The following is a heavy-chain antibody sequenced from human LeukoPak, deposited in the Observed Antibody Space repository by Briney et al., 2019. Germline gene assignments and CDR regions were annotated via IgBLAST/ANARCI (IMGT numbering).Heavy chain of an antibody. Sequence: SETLSLTCAVYGGSFSGYYWSWIRQPPGKGLEWIAEINHSGSTNYNPFLKSRVTISVDTSKNQFSLKLSSVTAADTAVYYCARGRSFSGWFDPWGQGTLVTVSS. CDR3: ARGRSFSGWFDP. D-gene: IGHD3-10*01. CDR1: GGSFSGYY. V-gene: IGHV4-34*01. CDR2: INHSGST. J-gene: IGHJ5*02.